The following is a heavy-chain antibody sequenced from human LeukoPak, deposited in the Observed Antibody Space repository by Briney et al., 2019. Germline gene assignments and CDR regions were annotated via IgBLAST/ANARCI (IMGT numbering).Heavy chain of an antibody. Sequence: GGSLRLSCAASGLTFRTYAMSWVRQAPGKGLEWVSSISDSGGYTFYADSVKGRFTISRDNSKNTLYLQMNSLRVEDTAVFYCAKAPSRSRYDFYYMDVWGKGTTVTVSS. CDR2: ISDSGGYT. D-gene: IGHD6-13*01. CDR3: AKAPSRSRYDFYYMDV. V-gene: IGHV3-23*01. CDR1: GLTFRTYA. J-gene: IGHJ6*03.